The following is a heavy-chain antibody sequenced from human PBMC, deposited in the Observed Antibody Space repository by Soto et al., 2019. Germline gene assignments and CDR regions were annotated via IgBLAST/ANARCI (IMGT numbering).Heavy chain of an antibody. Sequence: SVKVSCKASGFTFASSAVQWVRQARGQRLEWMGGIIAICGKANYAQKFQGRVTITADESTSTAYMELSSLRSEDTAVYYCASTSGWYLKYFDYWGQGTLVTVSS. CDR1: GFTFASSA. D-gene: IGHD6-19*01. CDR2: IIAICGKA. CDR3: ASTSGWYLKYFDY. V-gene: IGHV1-69*13. J-gene: IGHJ4*02.